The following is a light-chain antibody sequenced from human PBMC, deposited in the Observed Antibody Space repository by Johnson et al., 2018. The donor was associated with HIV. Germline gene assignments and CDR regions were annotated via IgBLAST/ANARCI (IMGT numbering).Light chain of an antibody. V-gene: IGLV1-44*01. Sequence: QPVLTQPPSASGTPVQRVTISCSGSSSNIGSNTVNWYQQLPGTAPKLLIYSNNQRPSGVPDRFSDSKSGTSASLAISGLQSEDEADYYCAAWDDSLNGGYVFGTGTKVTVL. CDR2: SNN. CDR3: AAWDDSLNGGYV. CDR1: SSNIGSNT. J-gene: IGLJ1*01.